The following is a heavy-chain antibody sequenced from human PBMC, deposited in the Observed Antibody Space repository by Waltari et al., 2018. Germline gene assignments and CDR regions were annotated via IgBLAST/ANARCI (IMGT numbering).Heavy chain of an antibody. V-gene: IGHV3-74*01. D-gene: IGHD2-15*01. CDR3: AMLRVVSVFDPFDN. Sequence: EVQLVESGGGLVQPGGSLRLSCAASGFGFSLYWMAWGRQVPGEGLVWVARITGTGNTTKYEDSVKGRFITSRDNAKNTLYLQMNSLTAEDTAVYYCAMLRVVSVFDPFDNWGQGTLVTVSS. J-gene: IGHJ4*02. CDR2: ITGTGNTT. CDR1: GFGFSLYW.